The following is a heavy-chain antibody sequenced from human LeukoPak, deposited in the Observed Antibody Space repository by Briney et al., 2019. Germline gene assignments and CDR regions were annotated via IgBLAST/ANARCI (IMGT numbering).Heavy chain of an antibody. Sequence: GGSLRLSCAASGFTFSSYEMNWVRQAPGKGLEWVSYISSSGSTIYYADSVKGRFTISRDSAKNSLYLQMNSLRAEDTAVYYCARVLVVVTGNYMDVWGKGTTVTISS. V-gene: IGHV3-48*03. D-gene: IGHD2-21*02. J-gene: IGHJ6*03. CDR3: ARVLVVVTGNYMDV. CDR2: ISSSGSTI. CDR1: GFTFSSYE.